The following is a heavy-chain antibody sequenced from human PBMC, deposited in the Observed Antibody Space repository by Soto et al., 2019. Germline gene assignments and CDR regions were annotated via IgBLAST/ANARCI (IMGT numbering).Heavy chain of an antibody. CDR3: ARDHRGYDRTYYFDY. V-gene: IGHV1-3*01. CDR1: GYTFTSYA. J-gene: IGHJ4*02. CDR2: INAGNGNT. D-gene: IGHD5-12*01. Sequence: PPASVKVSCKASGYTFTSYAMHWVRQAPGQRLEWMGWINAGNGNTKYSQKFQGRVTITRDTSASTAYMELSSLRSEDTAVYYCARDHRGYDRTYYFDYWGQGTLVTVSS.